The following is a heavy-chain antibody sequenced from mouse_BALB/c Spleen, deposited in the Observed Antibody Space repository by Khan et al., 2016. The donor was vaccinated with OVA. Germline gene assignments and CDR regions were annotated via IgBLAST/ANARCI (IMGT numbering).Heavy chain of an antibody. CDR3: ASAYYRYDGYYAMDY. CDR1: GFSLSSYN. D-gene: IGHD2-14*01. J-gene: IGHJ4*01. V-gene: IGHV2-6-4*01. Sequence: QVRLQQSGPGLVAPSQSLSITCTVSGFSLSSYNIHWVRQPPGKGLEWLGMIWGGGGTDYNSTLKIRLSISKENSKSQVFLKMNSLQTDDTSMYYGASAYYRYDGYYAMDYWGQGTSVTVSS. CDR2: IWGGGGT.